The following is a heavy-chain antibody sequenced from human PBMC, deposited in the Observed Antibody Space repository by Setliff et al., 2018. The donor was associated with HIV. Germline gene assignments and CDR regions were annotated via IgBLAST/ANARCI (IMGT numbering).Heavy chain of an antibody. CDR1: GGSFSEYY. D-gene: IGHD5-12*01. J-gene: IGHJ6*03. Sequence: PSETLSLTCAVYGGSFSEYYWSWIRQSPGKGLEWIGEINHSGSTHYNPPLKSRATISVDTSKNQFSLRLNSVTAADTAVYYCARGATLLPGYSDRWEYFYMDVWGKGTTVTGSS. CDR3: ARGATLLPGYSDRWEYFYMDV. V-gene: IGHV4-34*01. CDR2: INHSGST.